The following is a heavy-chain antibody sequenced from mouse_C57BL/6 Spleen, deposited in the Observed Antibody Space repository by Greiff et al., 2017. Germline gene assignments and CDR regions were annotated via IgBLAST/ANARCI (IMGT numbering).Heavy chain of an antibody. J-gene: IGHJ4*01. CDR2: IDPEDGET. CDR3: ARGCDYGMGPDAMDY. D-gene: IGHD1-1*01. CDR1: GFNIKDYY. Sequence: DVQLQESGAELVKPGASVKLSCTASGFNIKDYYMHWVKQRTEQGLEWIGRIDPEDGETKYAPKFQGKATITADTSSNTAYLQLSSLTSEDTAVYYCARGCDYGMGPDAMDYWGQGTSVTVSS. V-gene: IGHV14-2*01.